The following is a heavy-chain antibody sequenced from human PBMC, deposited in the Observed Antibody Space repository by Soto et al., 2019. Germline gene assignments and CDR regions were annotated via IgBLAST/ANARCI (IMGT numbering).Heavy chain of an antibody. V-gene: IGHV3-23*01. D-gene: IGHD3-10*01. CDR1: GFNLRDQA. J-gene: IGHJ4*02. CDR2: ISGMEDRT. Sequence: GGSLRLSCTASGFNLRDQALSWVRQAPGGGLEWVSGISGMEDRTNYADFVKGRFFISKDRAKNTLNLQMNGLRDDDTAVYYCAKSYTGGWGQGTQVTVSS. CDR3: AKSYTGG.